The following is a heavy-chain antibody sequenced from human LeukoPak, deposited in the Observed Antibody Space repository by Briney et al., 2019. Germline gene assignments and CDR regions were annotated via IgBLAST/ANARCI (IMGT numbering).Heavy chain of an antibody. V-gene: IGHV4-39*07. CDR1: GGSISSSSYY. CDR3: ARDNIVVVPAAIFRYFDY. CDR2: IYYSGST. J-gene: IGHJ4*02. D-gene: IGHD2-2*01. Sequence: SETLSLTCTVSGGSISSSSYYWGWIRQPPGKGLEWIGSIYYSGSTYYNPSLKSRVTISVATSKNQFSLKLSSVTAADTAVYYCARDNIVVVPAAIFRYFDYWGQGTLVTVSS.